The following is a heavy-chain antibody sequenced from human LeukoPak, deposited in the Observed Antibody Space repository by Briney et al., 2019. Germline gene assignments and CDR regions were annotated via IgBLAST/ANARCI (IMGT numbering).Heavy chain of an antibody. J-gene: IGHJ6*02. CDR1: GFTFSSYW. CDR3: ARLLGDCSTTRCYSGYGMDV. V-gene: IGHV3-11*03. Sequence: GGSLRLSCVASGFTFSSYWMSWIRQAPGKGLEWVSYISGISSHTDFADSVKGRFTISRDNAKNLLYLQLSSLRAEDTAVYYCARLLGDCSTTRCYSGYGMDVWGQGTTVIVSS. D-gene: IGHD2-2*01. CDR2: ISGISSHT.